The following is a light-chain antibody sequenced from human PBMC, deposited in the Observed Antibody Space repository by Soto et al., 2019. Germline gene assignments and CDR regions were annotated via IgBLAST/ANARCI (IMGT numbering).Light chain of an antibody. CDR1: SSDVGGYNY. CDR2: EVS. J-gene: IGLJ2*01. V-gene: IGLV2-14*01. Sequence: QSALTQPASVSGSPGQSITISCTGTSSDVGGYNYVSWYQQHPGKAPQLMIYEVSNRPSGVSNRFSGSKSGNTASLTISGLQAEDEADYYCSSYTSSSTPHVVFGGGTKVTVL. CDR3: SSYTSSSTPHVV.